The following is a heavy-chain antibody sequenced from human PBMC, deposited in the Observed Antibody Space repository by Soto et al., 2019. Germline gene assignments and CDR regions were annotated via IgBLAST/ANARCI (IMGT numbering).Heavy chain of an antibody. J-gene: IGHJ4*01. D-gene: IGHD3-10*01. CDR1: DGSISSYY. CDR3: ASDKITDLFAY. CDR2: INHSGST. V-gene: IGHV4-34*01. Sequence: SETLSLTCTVSDGSISSYYWTWIRQPPGTGLEWIGEINHSGSTNYNPSLKSRVTISVDTSKNQFSLKLTSVTAADTAVYYCASDKITDLFAYWGRGTLVIGSA.